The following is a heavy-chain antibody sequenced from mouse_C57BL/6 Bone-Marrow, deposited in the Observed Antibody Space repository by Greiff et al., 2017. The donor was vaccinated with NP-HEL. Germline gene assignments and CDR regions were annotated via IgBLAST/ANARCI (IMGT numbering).Heavy chain of an antibody. V-gene: IGHV1-4*01. Sequence: VQLQQSGAELARPGASVKMSCKASGYTFTSYTMHWVKQRPGQGLEWIGYINPSSGYTKYNQKFKDKATLTADKSSSTAYMQLSSLTSDDSAVYYCVYGSSYWYFDVWGTGTTVTVSS. J-gene: IGHJ1*03. CDR1: GYTFTSYT. CDR2: INPSSGYT. D-gene: IGHD1-1*01. CDR3: VYGSSYWYFDV.